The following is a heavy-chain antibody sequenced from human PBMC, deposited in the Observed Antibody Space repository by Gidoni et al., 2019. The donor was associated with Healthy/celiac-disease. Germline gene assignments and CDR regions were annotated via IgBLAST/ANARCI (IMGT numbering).Heavy chain of an antibody. D-gene: IGHD1-7*01. CDR1: GGSLRRSSYY. J-gene: IGHJ4*02. CDR2: IYYSGST. Sequence: QLQLQESGPGLVQPSETLSLTCTVAGGSLRRSSYYWGWVRQPPGKGLEWIGSIYYSGSTYYTPSLKSRVTISVDTAKNQFSLQLSSVTAADTAVYYCARHNPNLNYPPFDYWGQGTLVTVSS. CDR3: ARHNPNLNYPPFDY. V-gene: IGHV4-39*01.